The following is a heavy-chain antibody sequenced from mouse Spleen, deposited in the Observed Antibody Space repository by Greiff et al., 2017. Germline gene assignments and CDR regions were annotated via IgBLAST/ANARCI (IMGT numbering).Heavy chain of an antibody. CDR1: GYSIPSGYY. D-gene: IGHD2-3*01. V-gene: IGHV3-6*01. CDR2: ISYDGSN. Sequence: EVQLVESGPGLVKPSQSLSLTCSVTGYSIPSGYYWNWIRQFPGHQLEWMGYISYDGSNNYNPSLKNRISITRDTSTNQFFLKLNSATTEDTATYYCARWLLRGAMDYWGEGTSVTVSS. J-gene: IGHJ4*01. CDR3: ARWLLRGAMDY.